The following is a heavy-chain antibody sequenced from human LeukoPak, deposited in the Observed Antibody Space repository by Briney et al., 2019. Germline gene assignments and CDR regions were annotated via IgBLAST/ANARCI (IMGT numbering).Heavy chain of an antibody. Sequence: PGGSLSLSCAASVFTFKNAWMSWVRQAPAKGLEWVGHIKSRNDGGTTDYAAPVKARFTISRDDSKNTLYLKMNSLKAEDSAVYYCIPMWAFDIWGQGTMVTVS. CDR3: IPMWAFDI. D-gene: IGHD2-21*01. J-gene: IGHJ3*02. V-gene: IGHV3-15*01. CDR2: IKSRNDGGTT. CDR1: VFTFKNAW.